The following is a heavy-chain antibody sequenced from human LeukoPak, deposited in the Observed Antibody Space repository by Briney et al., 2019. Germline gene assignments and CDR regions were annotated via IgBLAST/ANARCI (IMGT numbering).Heavy chain of an antibody. CDR1: GFTFDDYA. J-gene: IGHJ4*02. CDR3: ARSITIFGVVVDY. CDR2: ISWNGGST. Sequence: GGSLRLSCAASGFTFDDYAMHWVRQAPGKGLEWVSGISWNGGSTGYADSVKGRFTISRDNAKNSLYLQMNSLRAEDTALYYCARSITIFGVVVDYWGQGTLVTVSS. V-gene: IGHV3-20*04. D-gene: IGHD3-3*01.